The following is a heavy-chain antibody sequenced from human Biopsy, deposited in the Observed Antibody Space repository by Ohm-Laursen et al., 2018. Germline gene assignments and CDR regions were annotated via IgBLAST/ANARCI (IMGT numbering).Heavy chain of an antibody. Sequence: SETLSLTCPVSGDSLTSGPENWSWIRQSPGQGLEYIGFIYSGGNTNYNPSLESRVTMSVDMPKDQFSLKLSSVTAADTAIYYCARGMRSSGWPYFDSWGQGTLVTVSS. J-gene: IGHJ4*02. D-gene: IGHD6-19*01. CDR2: IYSGGNT. V-gene: IGHV4-61*01. CDR1: GDSLTSGPEN. CDR3: ARGMRSSGWPYFDS.